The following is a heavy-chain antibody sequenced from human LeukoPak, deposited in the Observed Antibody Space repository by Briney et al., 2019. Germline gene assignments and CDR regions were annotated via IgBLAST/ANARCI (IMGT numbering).Heavy chain of an antibody. CDR2: IYYSGSA. V-gene: IGHV4-39*07. D-gene: IGHD6-13*01. CDR1: GGSISSSNYY. Sequence: PSETLSLTCTVSGGSISSSNYYWGWIRQPPGKGLEWIGNIYYSGSAYYNPSLKNRVTISVDTSKNQLSLKLSSVTAADTAVYYCARAAAGTLRYFHHWGQGTLVTVSS. CDR3: ARAAAGTLRYFHH. J-gene: IGHJ1*01.